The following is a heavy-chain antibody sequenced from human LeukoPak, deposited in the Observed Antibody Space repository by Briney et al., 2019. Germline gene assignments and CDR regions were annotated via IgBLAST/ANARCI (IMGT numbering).Heavy chain of an antibody. D-gene: IGHD2-2*01. J-gene: IGHJ2*01. CDR2: FDPEDGET. Sequence: ASVKVSCKVSGYTLTGLSMHWVRQAPGKGLEWMGGFDPEDGETIYAQKFQGRVTMTEDTSTDTAYMELSSLRSEDTAVYYCATRPIVVVPAAIGYWYFDLWGRGTLVTVSS. CDR3: ATRPIVVVPAAIGYWYFDL. CDR1: GYTLTGLS. V-gene: IGHV1-24*01.